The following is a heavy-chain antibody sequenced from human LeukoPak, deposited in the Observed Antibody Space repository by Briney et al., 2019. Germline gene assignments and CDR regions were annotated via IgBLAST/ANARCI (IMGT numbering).Heavy chain of an antibody. J-gene: IGHJ4*02. V-gene: IGHV4-34*01. CDR1: GGSVSGYY. CDR2: IDHSGNT. CDR3: ARGKSPGY. Sequence: SETPSLTCVVYGGSVSGYYWNWIRQPPGKGLEWIGEIDHSGNTNYNPSLKSRVTISVDTSKNQLSLKLSSVTAADTAVYYCARGKSPGYWGQGTLVTVSS.